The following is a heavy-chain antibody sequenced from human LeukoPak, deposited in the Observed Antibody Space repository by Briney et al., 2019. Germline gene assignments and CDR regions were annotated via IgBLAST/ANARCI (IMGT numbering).Heavy chain of an antibody. CDR3: ARATYCGSNCYFIFVF. D-gene: IGHD2-21*02. Sequence: ASEKVSCKTSGYTFATYFMHWVRQAPGQGLEWMGYIKHKSGVTNYAHIVRGRDAMTWDTAISRAYIELSGLTFGDTAIYDCARATYCGSNCYFIFVFWGQGTRVTVSS. J-gene: IGHJ4*02. CDR2: IKHKSGVT. V-gene: IGHV1-2*07. CDR1: GYTFATYF.